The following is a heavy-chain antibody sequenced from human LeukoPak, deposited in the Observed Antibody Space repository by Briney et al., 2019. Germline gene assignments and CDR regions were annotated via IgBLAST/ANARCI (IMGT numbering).Heavy chain of an antibody. V-gene: IGHV3-23*01. D-gene: IGHD2-21*01. CDR3: AKGGLWQYYYYYMDV. Sequence: GGSLRLSCAASGFTFSSYAMSWVRQAPGKGLEWVSAISGSGGSTYYADSVKGRFTISRDNSKNTLYLQMNSLRAEDTAVYYCAKGGLWQYYYYYMDVWGKGTTVTVSS. CDR2: ISGSGGST. CDR1: GFTFSSYA. J-gene: IGHJ6*03.